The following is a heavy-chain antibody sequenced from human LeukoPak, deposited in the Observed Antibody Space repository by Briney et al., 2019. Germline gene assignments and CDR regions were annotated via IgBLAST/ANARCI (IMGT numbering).Heavy chain of an antibody. J-gene: IGHJ4*02. CDR1: GGSISSYY. CDR3: ARGRERGLCRNWYY. V-gene: IGHV4-59*12. CDR2: IYYSGST. D-gene: IGHD3/OR15-3a*01. Sequence: SETLSLTCTVSGGSISSYYWSWIRQPPGKGLEWIGYIYYSGSTNYNPSLKSRVTISVDTSKNQFSLKLSSVTAADTAVYYCARGRERGLCRNWYYWGQGTLVTVSS.